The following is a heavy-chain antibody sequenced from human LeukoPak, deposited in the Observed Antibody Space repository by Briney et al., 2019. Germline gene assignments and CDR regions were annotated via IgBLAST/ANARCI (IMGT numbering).Heavy chain of an antibody. Sequence: ASVKVSCKASGYTFTSYGISWVRQAPGQGLEWMGWITAYNDNTNYAQKLQGRVTMTTDTSTSTAYMELRSLRSDDTTVYYCARALLWFGEPSHIDYWGQGTLVTASS. D-gene: IGHD3-10*01. V-gene: IGHV1-18*01. J-gene: IGHJ4*02. CDR1: GYTFTSYG. CDR3: ARALLWFGEPSHIDY. CDR2: ITAYNDNT.